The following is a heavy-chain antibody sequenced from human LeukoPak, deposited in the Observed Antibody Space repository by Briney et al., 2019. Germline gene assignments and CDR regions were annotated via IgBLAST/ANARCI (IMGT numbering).Heavy chain of an antibody. CDR3: AKDLGGRITMIVVVSPFDY. J-gene: IGHJ4*02. V-gene: IGHV3-23*01. CDR2: ISGSGGST. Sequence: PGGSLRLSCAAFGFTFSSYAMSWVRQAPGKGLEWVSAISGSGGSTYYADSVKGRFTISRDNSKNTLYLQMNSLRAEDTAVYYCAKDLGGRITMIVVVSPFDYWGQGTLVAVSS. D-gene: IGHD3-22*01. CDR1: GFTFSSYA.